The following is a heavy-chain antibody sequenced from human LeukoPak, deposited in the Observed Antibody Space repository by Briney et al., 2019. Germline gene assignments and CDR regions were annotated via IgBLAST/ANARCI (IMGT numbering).Heavy chain of an antibody. CDR2: IKQDGSEK. J-gene: IGHJ4*02. CDR1: GFTFSSYW. V-gene: IGHV3-7*01. D-gene: IGHD2-21*01. CDR3: ARVSDCGGDCYPGLFDY. Sequence: GGSLRLSCAASGFTFSSYWMSWVRQAPGKGLEWVANIKQDGSEKHYVDSVKGRFTFSRDNAKNSLYLQMNSLRAEDTAVYYCARVSDCGGDCYPGLFDYWGQGTLVTVSS.